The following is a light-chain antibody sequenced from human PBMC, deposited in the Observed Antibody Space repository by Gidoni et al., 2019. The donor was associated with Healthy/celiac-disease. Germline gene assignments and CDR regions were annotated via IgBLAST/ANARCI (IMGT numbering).Light chain of an antibody. CDR2: DVS. J-gene: IGLJ2*01. Sequence: QSALTQPRSVSGSPGQSVTISCTGTSSDGGGYNYVSWYRQHPRKAPKLMIYDVSKRPSGFPDRFSGSQSGNTASLTISVLQAEDAADDYCCSYAGSCTFGSVVFGGGTKLTVL. V-gene: IGLV2-11*01. CDR1: SSDGGGYNY. CDR3: CSYAGSCTFGSVV.